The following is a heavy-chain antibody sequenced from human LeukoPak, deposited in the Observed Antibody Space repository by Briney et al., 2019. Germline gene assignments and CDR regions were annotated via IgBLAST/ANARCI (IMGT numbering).Heavy chain of an antibody. D-gene: IGHD4-11*01. Sequence: GASVKVSCKASGYTFTSYAMHWVRQAPGQRLEWMGWINAGNGNTKYSQKFQGRVTITRDTSASTAYMELSSLRSEDTAVYYCAKDEVTTGYYYVDVWGKGTTVTVSS. J-gene: IGHJ6*03. CDR1: GYTFTSYA. V-gene: IGHV1-3*01. CDR3: AKDEVTTGYYYVDV. CDR2: INAGNGNT.